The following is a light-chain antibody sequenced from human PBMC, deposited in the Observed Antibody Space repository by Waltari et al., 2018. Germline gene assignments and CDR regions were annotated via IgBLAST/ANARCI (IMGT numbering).Light chain of an antibody. J-gene: IGKJ3*01. CDR2: VAS. Sequence: DIQMTQSPSSLSASVGDRVTITCQASQDISNYLNWYQQKPGKAPKLLIYVASNLETGVPSRFSGSGSGTDFTFTISSLQPEDIATYYCQQYDNLPPLFGPGTKVDIK. CDR3: QQYDNLPPL. V-gene: IGKV1-33*01. CDR1: QDISNY.